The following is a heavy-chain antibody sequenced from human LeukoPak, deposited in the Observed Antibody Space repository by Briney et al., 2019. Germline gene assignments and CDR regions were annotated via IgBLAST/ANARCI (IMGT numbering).Heavy chain of an antibody. CDR2: INPNSGGT. V-gene: IGHV1-2*02. D-gene: IGHD3-10*01. CDR3: ARDLFSYYYGSGSYYYYYYMDV. Sequence: ASVKVSCKASGYTFTGYYMHWVRQAPGQGLEWMGWINPNSGGTNYAQKFQGRVTMTRDTSISTAYMELSRLRSDDTAVYYCARDLFSYYYGSGSYYYYYYMDVWGKGTTVTISS. CDR1: GYTFTGYY. J-gene: IGHJ6*03.